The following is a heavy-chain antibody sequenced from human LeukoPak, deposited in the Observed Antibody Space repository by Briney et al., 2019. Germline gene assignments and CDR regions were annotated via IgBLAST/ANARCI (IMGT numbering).Heavy chain of an antibody. Sequence: GGSLRLSCAASGFTFSSYGMHWVRQAPGKGLEWVAVIWYDGSNKYYADSVKGRFTISRDNSKNTLYLQMNSLRAEDTAVYYCARDRRDYYYYGMDVRGQGTTVTVSS. CDR3: ARDRRDYYYYGMDV. CDR1: GFTFSSYG. V-gene: IGHV3-33*01. J-gene: IGHJ6*02. CDR2: IWYDGSNK.